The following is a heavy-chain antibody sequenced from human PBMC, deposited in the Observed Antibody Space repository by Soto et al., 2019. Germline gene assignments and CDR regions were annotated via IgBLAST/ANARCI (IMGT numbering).Heavy chain of an antibody. V-gene: IGHV4-34*01. CDR3: TRGRVRMDV. CDR1: GGSFSGYY. CDR2: INHSGST. J-gene: IGHJ6*02. Sequence: SETLSLTCAVYGGSFSGYYWSWIRQPPGRGLEWIGEINHSGSTNYNPSLKSRVTISLDTSKYQFSLKLSSMTAADTAVYYCTRGRVRMDVWGQGTTVTVSS. D-gene: IGHD2-2*01.